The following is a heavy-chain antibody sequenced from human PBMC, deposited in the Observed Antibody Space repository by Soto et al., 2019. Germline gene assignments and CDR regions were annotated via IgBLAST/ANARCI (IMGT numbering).Heavy chain of an antibody. D-gene: IGHD3-3*01. Sequence: GGSLRLSCAASGFTFSSYSMNWVRQAPGKGLEWVSYISSSSSTIYYAASVKGRFTIPRDNAKNSLYLQMTTLRAEDTAVYYCARVRGLRLWEWFHYWGQGTLVTVSS. J-gene: IGHJ4*02. CDR2: ISSSSSTI. CDR3: ARVRGLRLWEWFHY. CDR1: GFTFSSYS. V-gene: IGHV3-48*01.